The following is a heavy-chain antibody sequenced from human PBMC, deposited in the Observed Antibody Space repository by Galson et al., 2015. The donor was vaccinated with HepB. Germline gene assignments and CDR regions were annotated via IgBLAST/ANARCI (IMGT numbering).Heavy chain of an antibody. V-gene: IGHV3-48*04. CDR3: ARLGSYSWYFDL. CDR1: GFTFSSYS. D-gene: IGHD1-26*01. J-gene: IGHJ2*01. Sequence: SLRLSCAASGFTFSSYSMNWVRQVPGKGLEWVSYISGSSSTIYYADSVKGRFTISRDNAKNSLYLQMNSLRAEDTAVYYCARLGSYSWYFDLWGRGTLVTVSS. CDR2: ISGSSSTI.